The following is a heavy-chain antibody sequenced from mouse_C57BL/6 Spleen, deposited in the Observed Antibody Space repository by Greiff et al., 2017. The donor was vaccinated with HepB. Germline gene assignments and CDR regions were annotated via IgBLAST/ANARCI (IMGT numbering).Heavy chain of an antibody. CDR3: ANILLRGEGYYAMDY. J-gene: IGHJ4*01. CDR1: GYSITSGYN. V-gene: IGHV3-1*01. Sequence: EVKLQESGPGMVKPSQSLSLTCTVTGYSITSGYNWHWIRHFPGNKLEWMGYISYSGSTNYNPSLKSRISITHDTSKNHFFLKLNSVTTEDTATYYCANILLRGEGYYAMDYWGQGTSVTVSS. CDR2: ISYSGST. D-gene: IGHD1-1*01.